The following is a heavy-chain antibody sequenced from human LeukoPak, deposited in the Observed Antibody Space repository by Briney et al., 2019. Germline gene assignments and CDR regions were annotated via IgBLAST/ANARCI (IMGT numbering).Heavy chain of an antibody. V-gene: IGHV3-21*01. CDR2: ISSSSSYI. CDR3: ARDGSPGVYSSSWYDY. J-gene: IGHJ4*02. D-gene: IGHD6-13*01. Sequence: GGSLRLSCAASGFTFSSYSMNWVRQAPGKGLEWVSSISSSSSYIYYADSVKGRFTISRDNAKNSLYLQMNSLRAEDTAVYHCARDGSPGVYSSSWYDYWGQGTLVTVSS. CDR1: GFTFSSYS.